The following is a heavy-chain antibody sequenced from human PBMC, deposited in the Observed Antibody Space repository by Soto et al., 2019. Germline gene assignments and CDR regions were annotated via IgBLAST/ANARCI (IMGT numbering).Heavy chain of an antibody. V-gene: IGHV3-33*01. D-gene: IGHD5-12*01. Sequence: PGGSLRLSCAASGFTFSSYGMHWVRQAPGKGLEWVAVIWYDGSNKYYADSVKGRFTISRDNSKNTLYLQMNSLRAEDTAVYYCARDGYNYIGMYYFDYWGQGTLVTVSS. CDR1: GFTFSSYG. CDR2: IWYDGSNK. J-gene: IGHJ4*02. CDR3: ARDGYNYIGMYYFDY.